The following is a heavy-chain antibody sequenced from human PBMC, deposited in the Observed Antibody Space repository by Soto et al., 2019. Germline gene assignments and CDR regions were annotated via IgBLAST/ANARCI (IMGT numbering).Heavy chain of an antibody. CDR2: ISGSGGST. V-gene: IGHV3-23*01. CDR3: AKERLRVAARSYYYYYGMDV. D-gene: IGHD6-6*01. Sequence: GGSLRLSCAASGFTFSSYAMSWVRQAPGKGLEWVSAISGSGGSTYYADSVKGRFTISRDNSKNTLYLQMNSLRAEDTAVYYCAKERLRVAARSYYYYYGMDVWGQGTTVTVSS. CDR1: GFTFSSYA. J-gene: IGHJ6*02.